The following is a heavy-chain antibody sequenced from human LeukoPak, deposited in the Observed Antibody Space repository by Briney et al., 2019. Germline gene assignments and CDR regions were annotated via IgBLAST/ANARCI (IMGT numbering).Heavy chain of an antibody. Sequence: GGSLRLSCAASGFTFSSYEMNWVRQAPGKGLEWVSYISSSGSTIYYADSVKGRFTISRDNAKNSLYLQMNSLRAEDTAVYYCARKFNGGRGWKEYFQHWGQGTLVTVSS. CDR1: GFTFSSYE. V-gene: IGHV3-48*03. CDR3: ARKFNGGRGWKEYFQH. D-gene: IGHD1-1*01. CDR2: ISSSGSTI. J-gene: IGHJ1*01.